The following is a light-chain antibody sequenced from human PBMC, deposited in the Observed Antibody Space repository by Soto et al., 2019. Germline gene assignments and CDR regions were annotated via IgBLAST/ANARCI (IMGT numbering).Light chain of an antibody. J-gene: IGKJ1*01. CDR1: EGVRGD. Sequence: AIQMTQSPSSLSASVGDRVTITCRASEGVRGDLGWYQQKPGKAPKLLIYAASTLKSGVPARFSGSGFDIDFTLTIHSLQPEDVATYYCLQDDNYPWTFGQGTKVEIK. CDR2: AAS. V-gene: IGKV1-6*01. CDR3: LQDDNYPWT.